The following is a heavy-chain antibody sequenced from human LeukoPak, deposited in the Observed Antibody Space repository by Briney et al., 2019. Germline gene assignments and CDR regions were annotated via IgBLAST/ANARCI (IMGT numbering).Heavy chain of an antibody. CDR3: AREYSTGFDP. V-gene: IGHV3-74*01. CDR2: INPDGSTS. D-gene: IGHD2-15*01. J-gene: IGHJ5*02. CDR1: GFSFSTYW. Sequence: GGSLRLSCAASGFSFSTYWMHWVRQAPGKGLVWVARINPDGSTSSYADSVKGRLTISRDNAKNTLYLQMNSLRAEDTAVYYCAREYSTGFDPWGQGTLVTVSS.